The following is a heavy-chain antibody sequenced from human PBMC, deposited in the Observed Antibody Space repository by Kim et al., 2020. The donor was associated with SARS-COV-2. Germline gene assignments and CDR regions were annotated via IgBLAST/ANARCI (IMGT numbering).Heavy chain of an antibody. CDR1: GFTFSSYG. V-gene: IGHV3-33*01. CDR3: AREADSSRVFDP. CDR2: IWYDGSNK. D-gene: IGHD6-13*01. J-gene: IGHJ5*02. Sequence: GGSLRLSCAASGFTFSSYGMHWVRQAPGKGLEWVAVIWYDGSNKYYADSVKGRFTISRDNSKNTLYLQMNSLRAEDTAVYYCAREADSSRVFDPWGQGTLVTVSS.